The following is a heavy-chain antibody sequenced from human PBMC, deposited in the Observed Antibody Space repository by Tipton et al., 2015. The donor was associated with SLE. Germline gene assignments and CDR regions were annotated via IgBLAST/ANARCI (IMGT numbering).Heavy chain of an antibody. CDR1: GGTFSNFA. V-gene: IGHV1-69*01. D-gene: IGHD5-24*01. CDR2: IIPIFGTP. CDR3: ARRRWLQLDWYCDL. J-gene: IGHJ2*01. Sequence: QVQLVQSGAEVKKPGSSVKVSCKASGGTFSNFAISWVRQAPGQGLEWMGEIIPIFGTPNSAQKFQGRVTITADEVTSTAYMELSSLRPEDTAVYYCARRRWLQLDWYCDLWGRGILVTVSS.